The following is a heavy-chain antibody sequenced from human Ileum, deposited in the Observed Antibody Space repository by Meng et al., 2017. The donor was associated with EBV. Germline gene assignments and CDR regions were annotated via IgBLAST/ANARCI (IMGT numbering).Heavy chain of an antibody. D-gene: IGHD3-22*01. V-gene: IGHV4-39*07. J-gene: IGHJ4*02. Sequence: QLALPEAGQGLVKPSETLSLTCTVSGGSISSSSYYWGWIRQPPGKGLEWIGSIYYSGSTYYNPSLKSRVTISVDTSKNQFSLKLSSVTAADTAVYYCARDYYYDSSPTPDYWGQGTLVTVSS. CDR1: GGSISSSSYY. CDR3: ARDYYYDSSPTPDY. CDR2: IYYSGST.